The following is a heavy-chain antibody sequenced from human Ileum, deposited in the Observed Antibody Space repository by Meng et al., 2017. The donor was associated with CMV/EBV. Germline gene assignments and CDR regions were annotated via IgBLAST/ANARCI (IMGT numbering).Heavy chain of an antibody. V-gene: IGHV3-33*01. CDR1: FPFSSYG. CDR2: MCSDGSNK. J-gene: IGHJ5*02. Sequence: FPFSSYGMQLVRQAPGKGLEWVAVMCSDGSNKYYIESVKGRFTVSRGKNTLYLHMNSLRVEDTAVYYCARDKWAHCSCTTCPNWFDPWGQGTLVTVSS. D-gene: IGHD2-8*01. CDR3: ARDKWAHCSCTTCPNWFDP.